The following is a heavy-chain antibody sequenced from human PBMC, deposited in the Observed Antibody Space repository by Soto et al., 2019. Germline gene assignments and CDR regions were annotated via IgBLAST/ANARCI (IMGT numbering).Heavy chain of an antibody. CDR3: ARGYYDTTGYSLDP. V-gene: IGHV4-59*01. CDR1: GGSISSSY. D-gene: IGHD3-22*01. CDR2: IYYESA. Sequence: SETLSLTCTFAGGSISSSYWSCIWQSPVKGLDWIGYIYYESANYNPSLNSRVIILVYTSKNQFSLRLSSVTASDTAVYYCARGYYDTTGYSLDPWGQGTLVTVS. J-gene: IGHJ5*02.